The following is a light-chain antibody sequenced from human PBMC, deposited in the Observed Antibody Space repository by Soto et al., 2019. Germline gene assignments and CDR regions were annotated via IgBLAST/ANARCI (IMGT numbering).Light chain of an antibody. CDR2: GVF. CDR1: QNVNNDR. V-gene: IGKV3-11*01. CDR3: QQRSNWPPYT. Sequence: ETVLTQSPGTVSLSPGERAILSCRTSQNVNNDRLAWYQQKPGQSPRLLIYGVFNRAPGIPGRFSGSGSGTDFTLTISSLEPEDFAVYYCQQRSNWPPYTFGQGTKLEIK. J-gene: IGKJ2*01.